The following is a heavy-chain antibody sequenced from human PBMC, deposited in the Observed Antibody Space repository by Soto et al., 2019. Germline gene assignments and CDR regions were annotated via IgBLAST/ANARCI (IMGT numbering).Heavy chain of an antibody. D-gene: IGHD3-10*01. CDR2: INWNGGST. CDR1: GFTSDDYG. CDR3: ASPSYGSGSYYMPVGY. V-gene: IGHV3-20*04. J-gene: IGHJ4*02. Sequence: EVPLVESGGGVVRPGGSLRLSCAASGFTSDDYGMSWVRQAAGKGLEWVSGINWNGGSTGYADSVKGRFTISRDNAKNSLYLQMDSLRAEDTALYYCASPSYGSGSYYMPVGYWGQGTLVTVTS.